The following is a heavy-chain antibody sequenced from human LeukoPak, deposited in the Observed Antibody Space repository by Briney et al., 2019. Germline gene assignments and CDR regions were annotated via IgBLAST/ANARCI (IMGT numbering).Heavy chain of an antibody. CDR3: ARGATGNFDY. V-gene: IGHV4-59*08. CDR2: IYYSGST. Sequence: SETLSLTCTVSGGSISSYYWSWIRQPPGKGLEWIGYIYYSGSTNYNPSLKSRVTISVDTSKNQFSLKLSSVTAADTAVYYCARGATGNFDYWGQGTLVTVSS. J-gene: IGHJ4*02. CDR1: GGSISSYY. D-gene: IGHD1-26*01.